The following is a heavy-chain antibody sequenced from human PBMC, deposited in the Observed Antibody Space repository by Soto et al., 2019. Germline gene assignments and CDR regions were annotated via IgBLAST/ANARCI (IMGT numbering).Heavy chain of an antibody. Sequence: GGSLRLSCAASGFTFSSYAMSWVRQAPGKVLEWVSAMSGSGGSTYYADSVKARFTISRDNSKNTLYLQMNSLRAEDTAVYYCAKGQLRLDYWGQGTLVTVSS. V-gene: IGHV3-23*01. CDR3: AKGQLRLDY. CDR1: GFTFSSYA. CDR2: MSGSGGST. J-gene: IGHJ4*02. D-gene: IGHD2-2*01.